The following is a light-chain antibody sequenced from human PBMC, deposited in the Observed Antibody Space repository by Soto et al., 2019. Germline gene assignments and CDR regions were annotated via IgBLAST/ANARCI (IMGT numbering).Light chain of an antibody. CDR3: QQHDSSPLT. Sequence: EIVLTQSPGTLSLSPGERATLSCRASQGVGRFLAWYQQKPSQAPRLLIYGASGRATGTPDRFSGSGSGTDFTLTISRLEPEDFAVYHCQQHDSSPLTFGGGTKVEIK. V-gene: IGKV3-20*01. CDR1: QGVGRF. CDR2: GAS. J-gene: IGKJ4*01.